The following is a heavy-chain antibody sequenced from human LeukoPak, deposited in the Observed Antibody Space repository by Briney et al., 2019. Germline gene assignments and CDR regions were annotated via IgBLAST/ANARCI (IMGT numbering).Heavy chain of an antibody. J-gene: IGHJ5*02. CDR2: INPNSGGT. D-gene: IGHD3-3*01. Sequence: GASVKVSCKASGYTFTVYYMHWVRQAPGQGLEWMGWINPNSGGTNYAQKFQGRVTMTRDTSISTAYMELSRLRSDDTAVYYCARVNYDFWSGYSTQYNWFDPWGQGTLVTVSS. CDR1: GYTFTVYY. CDR3: ARVNYDFWSGYSTQYNWFDP. V-gene: IGHV1-2*02.